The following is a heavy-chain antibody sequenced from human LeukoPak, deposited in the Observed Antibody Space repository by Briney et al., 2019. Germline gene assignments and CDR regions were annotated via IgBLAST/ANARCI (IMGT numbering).Heavy chain of an antibody. V-gene: IGHV4-39*07. CDR3: ATLSSSYSSFAHDY. CDR2: IYYSGST. J-gene: IGHJ4*02. CDR1: GGSISSSSYY. D-gene: IGHD6-6*01. Sequence: PSETLSLTCTVSGGSISSSSYYWGWIRQPPGKGLEWIGSIYYSGSTYYNPSLKSRVTISVDTSKNQFSLKLSSVTAADTAVYYCATLSSSYSSFAHDYWGQGTLVTVSS.